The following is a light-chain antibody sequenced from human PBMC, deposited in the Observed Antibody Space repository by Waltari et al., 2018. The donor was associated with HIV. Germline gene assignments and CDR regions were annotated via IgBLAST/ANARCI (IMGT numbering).Light chain of an antibody. CDR2: EVN. V-gene: IGLV2-8*01. CDR3: TSYAGINPVA. J-gene: IGLJ2*01. CDR1: SSDVGRYDS. Sequence: QSALTQPPSASGSPGQSVTIPCTRTSSDVGRYDSVSWYQQHPGKAPKLLIYEVNKRPSGVPDRFSGSKSGNTASLTVSGLQAEDEAEYSCTSYAGINPVAFGGGTKLTVL.